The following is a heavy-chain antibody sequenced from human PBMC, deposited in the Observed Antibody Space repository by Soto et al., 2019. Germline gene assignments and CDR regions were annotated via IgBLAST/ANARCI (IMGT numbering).Heavy chain of an antibody. CDR3: ARRERAAGTDWWFDT. J-gene: IGHJ5*02. V-gene: IGHV4-39*01. D-gene: IGHD6-13*01. CDR2: IYSSGST. CDR1: GGSISSSSFH. Sequence: QLQLQESGPGLVKPSETLSVTCTVSGGSISSSSFHWGWIRQPPGKGLEWIGSIYSSGSTYYSTSLKSRATISVDTSKNQCSLKLSSVTAADTAVYYWARRERAAGTDWWFDTWGQGTLVTVSS.